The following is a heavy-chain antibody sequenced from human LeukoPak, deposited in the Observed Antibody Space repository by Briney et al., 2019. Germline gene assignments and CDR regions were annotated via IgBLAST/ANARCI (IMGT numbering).Heavy chain of an antibody. D-gene: IGHD2-2*01. J-gene: IGHJ4*02. V-gene: IGHV4-59*08. CDR2: IYYSGNT. CDR3: ARQGYCSSTSCYFFDY. CDR1: GGSISNYY. Sequence: SETLSLTCTVSGGSISNYYWSWIRQPPGKGLEWIGYIYYSGNTNYNPSLTSRPTISVDTSKNQFSLQLTSVTATDTAVYYCARQGYCSSTSCYFFDYWGQGMLVTVSS.